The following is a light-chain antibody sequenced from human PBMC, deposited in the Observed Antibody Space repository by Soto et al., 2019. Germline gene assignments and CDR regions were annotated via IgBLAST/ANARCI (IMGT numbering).Light chain of an antibody. CDR3: AAWDDSLSAYV. Sequence: QTVVTQPPSVSGAPGQRVTISCTGSSSNIGSHTVNWHQQVPGTAPKLLIYSNNQRPSGVPDRFSGSKSGTSASLAISGLRSEDEADYYCAAWDDSLSAYVFGTGTKLTVL. J-gene: IGLJ1*01. V-gene: IGLV1-44*01. CDR2: SNN. CDR1: SSNIGSHT.